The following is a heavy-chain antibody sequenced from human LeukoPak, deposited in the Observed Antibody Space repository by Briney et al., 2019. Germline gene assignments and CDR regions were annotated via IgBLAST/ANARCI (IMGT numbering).Heavy chain of an antibody. CDR2: ISWNSGSI. J-gene: IGHJ4*02. CDR3: AKGVLRGYTYGLDY. D-gene: IGHD5-18*01. Sequence: GGSLRLSCAASGFTFDDYAMYWVRQAPGKGLEWVSGISWNSGSIGYADSVKGRFTISRDNAKNSLYLQMNSLRAEDAALYHCAKGVLRGYTYGLDYWGQGTLVTVSS. CDR1: GFTFDDYA. V-gene: IGHV3-9*01.